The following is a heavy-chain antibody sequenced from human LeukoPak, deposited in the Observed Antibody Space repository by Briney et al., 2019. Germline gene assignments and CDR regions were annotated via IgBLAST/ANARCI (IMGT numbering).Heavy chain of an antibody. CDR2: NYDSGST. CDR3: GRGAPRTVGASRAFDI. CDR1: GGSISSYY. V-gene: IGHV4-59*13. D-gene: IGHD1-26*01. J-gene: IGHJ3*02. Sequence: PSETLSLTCSVSGGSISSYYWSWIRQPPGKGLGWMGYNYDSGSTNYNPAQKSRFTISVDTSKNQFSLKLSAVTAADTAVYCCGRGAPRTVGASRAFDIWGQGTMVTVSS.